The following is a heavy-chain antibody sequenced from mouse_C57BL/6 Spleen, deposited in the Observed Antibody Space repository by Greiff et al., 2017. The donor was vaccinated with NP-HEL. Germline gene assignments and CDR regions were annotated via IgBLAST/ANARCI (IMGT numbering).Heavy chain of an antibody. J-gene: IGHJ2*01. D-gene: IGHD2-1*01. CDR2: ISSGSSTI. V-gene: IGHV5-17*01. Sequence: EVHLVESGGGLVKPGGSLKLSCAASGFPFSDYGMHWVRQDPEKGLEWVAYISSGSSTIYYADTVKGRFTISRDNAKNTLCLQRTSLRSEDTAMYYCASRGLLWNYFDCWGQGTTLTVSS. CDR1: GFPFSDYG. CDR3: ASRGLLWNYFDC.